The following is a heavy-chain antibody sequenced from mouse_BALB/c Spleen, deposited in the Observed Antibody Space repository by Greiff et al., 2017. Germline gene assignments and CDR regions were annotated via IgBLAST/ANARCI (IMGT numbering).Heavy chain of an antibody. V-gene: IGHV5-4*02. CDR3: ARDLTTATRDWFAY. CDR1: GFTFSDYY. Sequence: EVKLVESGGGLVKPGGSLKLSCAASGFTFSDYYMYWVRQTPEKRLEWVATISDGGSYTYYPDSVKGRFTISRDNAKNNLYLQMSSLKSEDTAMYYCARDLTTATRDWFAYWGQGTLVTVSA. J-gene: IGHJ3*01. CDR2: ISDGGSYT. D-gene: IGHD1-2*01.